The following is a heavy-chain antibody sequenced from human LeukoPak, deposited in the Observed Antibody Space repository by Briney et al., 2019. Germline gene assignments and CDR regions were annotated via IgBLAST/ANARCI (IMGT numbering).Heavy chain of an antibody. J-gene: IGHJ4*02. Sequence: GGSLRLSCAASGFSFSTSTMNWVRQAPGKGLEWISSIGKTSRDMYYADSVRGRFTISRDNAKNSLFLLMSSLRVEDTSVYYCVRGDNRDYWGQGTLVTVSS. D-gene: IGHD1-14*01. V-gene: IGHV3-21*01. CDR1: GFSFSTST. CDR2: IGKTSRDM. CDR3: VRGDNRDY.